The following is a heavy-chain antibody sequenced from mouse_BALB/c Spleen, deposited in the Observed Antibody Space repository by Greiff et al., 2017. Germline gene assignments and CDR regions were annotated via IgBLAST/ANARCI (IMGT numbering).Heavy chain of an antibody. J-gene: IGHJ4*01. V-gene: IGHV8-12*01. Sequence: QVTLKVSGPGILQPSQTLSLTCSFSGFSLSTSGMGVSWIRQPSGKGLEWLAHIYWDDDKRYNPSLKSRLTISKDTSRNQVFLKITSVDTADTATYYCARAEYGNGAMDYWGQGTSVTVSS. D-gene: IGHD2-1*01. CDR3: ARAEYGNGAMDY. CDR2: IYWDDDK. CDR1: GFSLSTSGMG.